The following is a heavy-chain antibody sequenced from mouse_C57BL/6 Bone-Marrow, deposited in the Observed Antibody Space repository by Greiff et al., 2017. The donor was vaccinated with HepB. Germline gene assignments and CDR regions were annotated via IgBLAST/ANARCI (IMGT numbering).Heavy chain of an antibody. CDR3: ARRRLYYYGSRSFYYAMDY. CDR1: GFNIKNTY. V-gene: IGHV14-3*01. Sequence: VQLQQSVAELVRPGASVKLSCTASGFNIKNTYMHWVKQRPEQGLEWIGRIDPANGNTKYAPKFQGKATITADTSSNTAYLQLSSLTSEDTAIYYCARRRLYYYGSRSFYYAMDYWGQGTSVTVSS. CDR2: IDPANGNT. D-gene: IGHD1-1*01. J-gene: IGHJ4*01.